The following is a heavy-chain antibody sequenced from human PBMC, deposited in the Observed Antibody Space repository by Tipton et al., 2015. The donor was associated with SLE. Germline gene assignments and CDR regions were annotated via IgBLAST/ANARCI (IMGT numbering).Heavy chain of an antibody. CDR1: GGSISSSSYY. J-gene: IGHJ3*01. CDR3: AREGIEMATIGN. D-gene: IGHD5-24*01. Sequence: TLSLTCTVSGGSISSSSYYWSWIRPPAGKGLEWIGRIYTSGSTNYNPSLKSRVTISVDTSKNQFSLKLSSVTAADTAVYYCAREGIEMATIGNWGQGTMVTVSS. V-gene: IGHV4-61*02. CDR2: IYTSGST.